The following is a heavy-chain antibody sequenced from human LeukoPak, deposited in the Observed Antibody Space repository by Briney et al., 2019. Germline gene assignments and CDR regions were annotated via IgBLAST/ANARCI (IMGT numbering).Heavy chain of an antibody. J-gene: IGHJ4*02. CDR1: GFTASSNY. Sequence: GGSLRLSCAASGFTASSNYMSWVRQAPGKGLEWVSVIYSGGSTYYADSVKGRFTISRDNSKNTLYLQMNSLRAEDTAVYYCAKNDGVYDDYRGIYFDYWGQGTLVTVSS. D-gene: IGHD4-17*01. CDR3: AKNDGVYDDYRGIYFDY. V-gene: IGHV3-66*01. CDR2: IYSGGST.